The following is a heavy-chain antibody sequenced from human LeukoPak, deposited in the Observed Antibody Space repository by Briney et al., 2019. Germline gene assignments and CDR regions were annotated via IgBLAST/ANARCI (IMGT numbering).Heavy chain of an antibody. CDR2: IYTSGST. V-gene: IGHV4-59*10. CDR1: GGSISSYY. J-gene: IGHJ3*02. CDR3: ARVLSINYDFWSGRHGDAFDI. D-gene: IGHD3-3*01. Sequence: SETLSLTCAVYGGSISSYYWSWIRQPAGKGLEWIGRIYTSGSTNYNPSLKSRVTMSVDTSKNQFSLKLSSVTAADTAVYYCARVLSINYDFWSGRHGDAFDIWGQGTMVTVSS.